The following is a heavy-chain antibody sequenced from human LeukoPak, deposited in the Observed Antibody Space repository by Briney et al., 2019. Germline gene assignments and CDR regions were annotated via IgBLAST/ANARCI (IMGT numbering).Heavy chain of an antibody. V-gene: IGHV3-30*02. CDR2: IQYDGSRE. J-gene: IGHJ3*01. D-gene: IGHD3-9*01. Sequence: GGSLTLSCAAYGLTFSTSDMHWIRQAPGKGQEWVSFIQYDGSRENYSDSVRGRFSTSSDTARNTLYLQMYSLRPDDTAVYYCAKDLFFCGQGTVVTVSS. CDR3: AKDLFF. CDR1: GLTFSTSD.